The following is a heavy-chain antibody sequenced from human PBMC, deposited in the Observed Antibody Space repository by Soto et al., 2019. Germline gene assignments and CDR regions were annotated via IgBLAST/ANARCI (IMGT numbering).Heavy chain of an antibody. Sequence: QVPLVESGGGVVQPGRSLRLSCAASGFTFTDYGMHWIRQAPGKGLEWVALITNDGNDIFYGGSVKGRFTISRDNSKKTVHLQMNSLRREDTAVYYWAREGVPTDQKSWDFAYWGVGTLVTVSS. J-gene: IGHJ4*02. V-gene: IGHV3-30*03. CDR3: AREGVPTDQKSWDFAY. D-gene: IGHD6-13*01. CDR2: ITNDGNDI. CDR1: GFTFTDYG.